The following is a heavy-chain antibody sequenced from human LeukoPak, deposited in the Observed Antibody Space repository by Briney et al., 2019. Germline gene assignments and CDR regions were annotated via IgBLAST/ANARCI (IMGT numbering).Heavy chain of an antibody. D-gene: IGHD2-15*01. V-gene: IGHV4-4*07. CDR1: GGSISSYY. J-gene: IGHJ4*02. CDR2: IYTSGNT. Sequence: KPSETLSLTCTVSGGSISSYYWTWIRQPAGKGLEWIGRIYTSGNTGYNPSLKSRVTMSVDTSKNQFSLNLSSVTAADTAVYYCARVDLRAAFFDYWGQGTLATVSS. CDR3: ARVDLRAAFFDY.